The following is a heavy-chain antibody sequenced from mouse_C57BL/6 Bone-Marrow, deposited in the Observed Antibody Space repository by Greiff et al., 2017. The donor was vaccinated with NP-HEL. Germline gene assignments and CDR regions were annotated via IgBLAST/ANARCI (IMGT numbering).Heavy chain of an antibody. Sequence: EVQLQESGGGLVQPKGSLKLSCAASGFTFNTYAMHWVRQAPGKGLEWVARIRSKSSNYATYYADSVKDRFTISRDDSQSMLYLQMNNLKTEDTAMYYCVRDGGYYYGSSSYWYFDVWGTGTTVTVSS. CDR3: VRDGGYYYGSSSYWYFDV. CDR2: IRSKSSNYAT. CDR1: GFTFNTYA. J-gene: IGHJ1*03. V-gene: IGHV10-3*01. D-gene: IGHD1-1*01.